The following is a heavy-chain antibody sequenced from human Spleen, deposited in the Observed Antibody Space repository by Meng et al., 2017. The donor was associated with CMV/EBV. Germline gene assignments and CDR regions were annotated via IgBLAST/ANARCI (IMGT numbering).Heavy chain of an antibody. J-gene: IGHJ5*01. CDR3: ARELMTTVNGWFDS. Sequence: AASGFTVSSNDMTWVRQAQGKGLEWLSVIYSGGSTYYADSLKGRFTISRDSSKNTLYLQRHSLTAEDTAVYYCARELMTTVNGWFDSWGQGTLVTVSS. CDR2: IYSGGST. CDR1: GFTVSSND. V-gene: IGHV3-53*05. D-gene: IGHD4-11*01.